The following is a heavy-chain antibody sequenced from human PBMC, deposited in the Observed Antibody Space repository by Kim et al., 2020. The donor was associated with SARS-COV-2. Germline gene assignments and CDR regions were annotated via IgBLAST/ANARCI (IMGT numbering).Heavy chain of an antibody. CDR3: ARSSTSSLFDS. D-gene: IGHD6-6*01. CDR1: GGSFSDYY. CDR2: INHRGST. V-gene: IGHV4-34*01. J-gene: IGHJ4*02. Sequence: SETLSLTCAVYGGSFSDYYWSWIRQPPGKGLEWIGEINHRGSTNYNPSLKSRVTISVDTYKNHFSLKLSSVTAADTAVYFCARSSTSSLFDSWGQGSLLTVSS.